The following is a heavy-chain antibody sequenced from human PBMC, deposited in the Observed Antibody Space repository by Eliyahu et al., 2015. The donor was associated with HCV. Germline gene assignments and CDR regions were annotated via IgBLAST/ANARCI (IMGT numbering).Heavy chain of an antibody. CDR1: GYTFTDYY. V-gene: IGHV1-2*02. Sequence: QVQLVQFGAEVKRPGASVKVSCEASGYTFTDYYIHWMRQAPGQGLEWMGWINPNNGGAFYAQKFKGRVTLTRDTSISTVYMELSSLRSDDTAVYYCVLNYYGSGILYNYFDYWGQGTLVTVSS. CDR2: INPNNGGA. D-gene: IGHD3-10*01. J-gene: IGHJ4*02. CDR3: VLNYYGSGILYNYFDY.